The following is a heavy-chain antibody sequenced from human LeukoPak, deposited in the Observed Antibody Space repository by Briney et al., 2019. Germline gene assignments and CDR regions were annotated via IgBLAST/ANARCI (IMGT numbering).Heavy chain of an antibody. V-gene: IGHV4-59*08. CDR2: IYYSGST. CDR3: ARLAGYSYGYAPFDY. CDR1: GGSLSSYY. J-gene: IGHJ4*02. Sequence: PSETLSLTCTVSGGSLSSYYWSWIRQPPGKGLEWIGYIYYSGSTNYNPSLKSRVTISVDTSKNQFSLKLSSVTAADTAVYYCARLAGYSYGYAPFDYWGQGTLVTVSS. D-gene: IGHD5-18*01.